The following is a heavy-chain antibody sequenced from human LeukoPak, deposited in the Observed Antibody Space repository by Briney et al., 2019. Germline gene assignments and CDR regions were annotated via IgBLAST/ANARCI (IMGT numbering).Heavy chain of an antibody. V-gene: IGHV4-34*01. Sequence: SETLSLTCAVYGGSLRHYYCTWIRQPPGKGLEWIGEISHSGATHYNPSLKSRLTLSVDTSKSLFSLMLSSVTAADTAVYYCAGIFGQWLGEWGQGALVTVSS. J-gene: IGHJ4*02. CDR2: ISHSGAT. CDR1: GGSLRHYY. D-gene: IGHD6-19*01. CDR3: AGIFGQWLGE.